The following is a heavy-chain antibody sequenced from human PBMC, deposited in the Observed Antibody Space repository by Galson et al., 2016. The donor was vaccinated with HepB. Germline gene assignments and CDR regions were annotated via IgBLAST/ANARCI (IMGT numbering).Heavy chain of an antibody. CDR2: IGGNGSPT. CDR3: ARGGGHGFFDY. J-gene: IGHJ4*02. CDR1: GFTFYNYA. V-gene: IGHV3-23*01. Sequence: SLRLSCAASGFTFYNYAMDWVRQAPGGGLEWVAAIGGNGSPTYYADSVRGRFSIARDNSKNTLYLQMNSLRAEGTALYYCARGGGHGFFDYWGQGTQVTVSS. D-gene: IGHD3-10*01.